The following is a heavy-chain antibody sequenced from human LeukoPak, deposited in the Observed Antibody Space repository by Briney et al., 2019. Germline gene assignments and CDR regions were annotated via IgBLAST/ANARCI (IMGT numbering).Heavy chain of an antibody. V-gene: IGHV3-30-3*01. CDR2: ISYDGSNK. Sequence: GGSLRLSCAVSGVTFSTYAMHWVRQAPGKGLEWVAVISYDGSNKYYADSVRGRFSISRDNSKHTLYLQMNSLRAEDTAVYYCARDRTSSGWFFDHWGQGTLVTVSS. D-gene: IGHD6-19*01. CDR1: GVTFSTYA. J-gene: IGHJ4*02. CDR3: ARDRTSSGWFFDH.